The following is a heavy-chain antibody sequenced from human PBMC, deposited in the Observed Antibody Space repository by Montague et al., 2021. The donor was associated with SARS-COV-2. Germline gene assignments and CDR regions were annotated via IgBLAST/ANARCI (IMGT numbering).Heavy chain of an antibody. Sequence: PALVKPTQTLTLTCTFSGFSLSTSGVGVGWIRQPPGKALEWLALIYWDDDKRYSPSLKTRLTITKDTSKNQVVLTMTNMDPVDTGTYYCAHRLARHCDTNAHLWCPFDYWGQGTLVTVSS. CDR2: IYWDDDK. V-gene: IGHV2-5*02. CDR1: GFSLSTSGVG. J-gene: IGHJ4*02. CDR3: AHRLARHCDTNAHLWCPFDY. D-gene: IGHD2-8*01.